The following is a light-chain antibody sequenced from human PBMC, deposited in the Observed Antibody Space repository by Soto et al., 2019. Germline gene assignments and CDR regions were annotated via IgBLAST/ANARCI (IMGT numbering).Light chain of an antibody. CDR1: QSVSTW. CDR3: HQYHLYPVN. V-gene: IGKV1-5*03. J-gene: IGKJ4*01. CDR2: KAS. Sequence: DIQMTQSPSTLSASVGDRVTITCRASQSVSTWLAWYQQKPGKAPKLLIHKASTLKNGVPSSFSGSGSGKDFNLTISSLQPDDFATYYCHQYHLYPVNFGGGTKVEIK.